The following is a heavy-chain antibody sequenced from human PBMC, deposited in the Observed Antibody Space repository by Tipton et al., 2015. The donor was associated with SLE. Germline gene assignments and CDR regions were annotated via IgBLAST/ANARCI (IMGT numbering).Heavy chain of an antibody. V-gene: IGHV4-59*01. D-gene: IGHD3-3*01. J-gene: IGHJ5*02. CDR2: IYSSGST. CDR1: GGSISSYD. Sequence: TLSLTCTVSGGSISSYDWSWIRQPPGKGLEWIGYIYSSGSTNYNPSLKSRVTISVDTSKNQFSLKLSSVAAADTAVYYCASFDFWSGIGPWGQGTLVTVSS. CDR3: ASFDFWSGIGP.